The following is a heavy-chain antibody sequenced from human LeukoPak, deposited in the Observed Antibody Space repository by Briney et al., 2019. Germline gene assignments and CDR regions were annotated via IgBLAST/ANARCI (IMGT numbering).Heavy chain of an antibody. CDR1: GGSISSHY. Sequence: SETLSLTCTVSGGSISSHYWSWIRQPPGKGLEWIGYIYYSGSTNYNPSLKSRVTISVDTSKNQFSLKLSSVTAADTAVYYCARSPIIYCSGGSCLYYYYGMDVWGQGTTVTVSS. CDR2: IYYSGST. J-gene: IGHJ6*02. V-gene: IGHV4-59*11. D-gene: IGHD2-15*01. CDR3: ARSPIIYCSGGSCLYYYYGMDV.